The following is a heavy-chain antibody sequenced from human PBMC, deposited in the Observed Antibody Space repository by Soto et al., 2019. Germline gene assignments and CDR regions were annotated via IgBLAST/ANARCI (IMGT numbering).Heavy chain of an antibody. D-gene: IGHD2-8*01. V-gene: IGHV3-21*01. CDR2: ISSSSSYI. CDR3: ARDLGYCTNGVCPTAMDV. J-gene: IGHJ6*03. CDR1: GFTFSSYS. Sequence: EVQLVESGGGLVKPGGSLRLSCAASGFTFSSYSMNWVRQAPGKGLEWVSSISSSSSYIYYADSVKGRFTISRDNAKDSLYLQMNSLRAEDTAVYYCARDLGYCTNGVCPTAMDVWGKGTTVTVSS.